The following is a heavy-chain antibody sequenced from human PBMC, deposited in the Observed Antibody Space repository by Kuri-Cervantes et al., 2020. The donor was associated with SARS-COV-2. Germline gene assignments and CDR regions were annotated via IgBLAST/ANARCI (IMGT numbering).Heavy chain of an antibody. CDR1: GFTFSSYA. Sequence: GESLKISCAASGFTFSSYAMHWVRQAPGKGLEWVAVISYDGSNKYYAGSVKGRFTISRDNSKNTVYLQMNSLRAEDTAVYYCARDRVGVGPTQCYYGMVVWGQGTTVTVSS. V-gene: IGHV3-30*01. J-gene: IGHJ6*02. D-gene: IGHD1-26*01. CDR2: ISYDGSNK. CDR3: ARDRVGVGPTQCYYGMVV.